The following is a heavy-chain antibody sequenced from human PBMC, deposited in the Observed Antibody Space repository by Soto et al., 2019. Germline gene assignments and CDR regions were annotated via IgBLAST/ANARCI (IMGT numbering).Heavy chain of an antibody. CDR3: ARGGGDPGWFES. V-gene: IGHV4-61*08. Sequence: SETLSLTCTVSGGSISSGDYYWSCIRQPPGKGLEWIGYIYYSGSTKYNPSLEGRVTISVDTSKNQFSLRLNSVTAADTAVYYCARGGGDPGWFESWGQGALVTVSS. CDR1: GGSISSGDYY. J-gene: IGHJ5*01. D-gene: IGHD3-16*01. CDR2: IYYSGST.